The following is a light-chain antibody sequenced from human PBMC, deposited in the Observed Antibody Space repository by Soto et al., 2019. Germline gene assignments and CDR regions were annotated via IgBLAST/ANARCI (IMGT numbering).Light chain of an antibody. V-gene: IGLV2-18*02. J-gene: IGLJ1*01. Sequence: QSALTQPPSVSGSPGQSVTISCTGTSSDVGSYNRVSWYQQPPGTAPKLMISEVSNRPSGVPGRFSGSKSGNTASLTISGLQAEDEDYYYCSSYTSSSTYVFGTGTKLTVL. CDR1: SSDVGSYNR. CDR3: SSYTSSSTYV. CDR2: EVS.